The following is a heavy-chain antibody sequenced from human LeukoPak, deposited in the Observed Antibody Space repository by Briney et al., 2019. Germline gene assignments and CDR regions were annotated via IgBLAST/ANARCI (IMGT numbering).Heavy chain of an antibody. CDR2: ISGSGGST. V-gene: IGHV3-23*01. Sequence: GGSPRLSCAASGFTFSSYAMTWVRQAPGKGLEWVSAISGSGGSTYYADSVKGRFTIPRDNSKNTLYLQMNSLRAEDTAVYYCAKDLLARPDYWGQGTLVTVSS. J-gene: IGHJ4*02. CDR3: AKDLLARPDY. D-gene: IGHD2/OR15-2a*01. CDR1: GFTFSSYA.